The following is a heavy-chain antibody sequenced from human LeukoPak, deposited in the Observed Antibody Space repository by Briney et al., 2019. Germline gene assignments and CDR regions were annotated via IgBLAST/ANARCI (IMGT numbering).Heavy chain of an antibody. D-gene: IGHD6-19*01. V-gene: IGHV3-48*01. J-gene: IGHJ4*02. CDR1: GFTFSSYW. Sequence: GGSLRLSCAASGFTFSSYWMHWVRQAPGKGLEWISYISNSGTTIYYADSVKGRFTISRDNAKNSLYLQMNSLRAEDTAVYYCGRDMSSSAWYVDYWGQGTLVTVSS. CDR3: GRDMSSSAWYVDY. CDR2: ISNSGTTI.